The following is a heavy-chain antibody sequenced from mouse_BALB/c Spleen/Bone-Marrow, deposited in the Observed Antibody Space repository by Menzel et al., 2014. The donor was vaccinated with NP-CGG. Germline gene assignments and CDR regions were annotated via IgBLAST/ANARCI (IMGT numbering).Heavy chain of an antibody. CDR1: GYTFXSYW. CDR3: TTLARNYFGY. J-gene: IGHJ2*01. Sequence: EVQLQQSGTVLARPGASVKMSCKASGYTFXSYWMHWVKQRPGQGLEWIGTIYPGNSDTTYNQKFKGKAKLTAVTSTSTAYMELSSLTNEDSAVYYCTTLARNYFGYWGQGTTLTVSS. V-gene: IGHV1-5*01. CDR2: IYPGNSDT.